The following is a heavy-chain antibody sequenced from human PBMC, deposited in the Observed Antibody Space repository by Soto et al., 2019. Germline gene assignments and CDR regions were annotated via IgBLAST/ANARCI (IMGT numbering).Heavy chain of an antibody. CDR1: GYTFTSYG. CDR3: ARAPRYCSGGSCYRGGIDY. D-gene: IGHD2-15*01. V-gene: IGHV1-18*01. CDR2: ISAYNGNT. J-gene: IGHJ4*02. Sequence: QVQLVQSGAEVKKPGASVKVSCKASGYTFTSYGISWVRQAPGQGLEWMGWISAYNGNTNYAQKLQGRVTMTTDTSTSTADMELRSLRSDDTAVYYCARAPRYCSGGSCYRGGIDYWGQGTLVTVSS.